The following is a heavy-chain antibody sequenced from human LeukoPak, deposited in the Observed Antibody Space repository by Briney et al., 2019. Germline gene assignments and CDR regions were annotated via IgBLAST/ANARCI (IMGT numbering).Heavy chain of an antibody. CDR2: IYYSGST. CDR3: ARLPYYYDSPGTDV. J-gene: IGHJ6*02. CDR1: GGSISSYY. V-gene: IGHV4-59*12. D-gene: IGHD3-22*01. Sequence: SETLSLTCTVSGGSISSYYWSWIRQPPGKGLEWIGYIYYSGSTNYNPSLKSRVTISVDTSKNQFSLKLSSVTAADTAVYYCARLPYYYDSPGTDVWGQGTTVTVSS.